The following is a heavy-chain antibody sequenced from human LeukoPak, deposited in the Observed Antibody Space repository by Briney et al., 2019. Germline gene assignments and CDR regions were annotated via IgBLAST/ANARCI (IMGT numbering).Heavy chain of an antibody. CDR1: GFTFSSYS. V-gene: IGHV3-21*01. CDR3: AREMKPITMIVVVPETDAFDI. CDR2: ISSSSSYI. Sequence: GGSLRLSCAASGFTFSSYSMNWVRQAPGKGLECVSSISSSSSYIHYADSVKGRFTISRDNAKNSLYLQMNSLRAEDTAVYYCAREMKPITMIVVVPETDAFDIWGQGTMVTVSS. J-gene: IGHJ3*02. D-gene: IGHD3-22*01.